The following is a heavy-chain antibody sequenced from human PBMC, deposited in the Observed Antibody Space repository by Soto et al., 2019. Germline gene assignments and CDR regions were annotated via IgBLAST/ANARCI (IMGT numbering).Heavy chain of an antibody. Sequence: SETLSLTSTVSGGSIDTSDYDWSLIRQQPGKGLEWMGYIFHSGDTYYNPSLTGRLAFSVDTSKNQFSLRLTSVTVADTALYFCARHPRITRGWHFDLWGRGTLVTVSS. D-gene: IGHD7-27*01. J-gene: IGHJ2*01. CDR1: GGSIDTSDYD. V-gene: IGHV4-31*02. CDR2: IFHSGDT. CDR3: ARHPRITRGWHFDL.